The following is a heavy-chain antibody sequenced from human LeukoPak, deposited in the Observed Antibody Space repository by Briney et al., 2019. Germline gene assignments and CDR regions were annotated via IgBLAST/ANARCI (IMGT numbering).Heavy chain of an antibody. D-gene: IGHD5-24*01. Sequence: GGSLRLSCAASGFTFSSYSMNWVRQAPGKGLEWVSSIGSSSSYIYYADSVKGRFTISRDNAKNSLYLQMNSLRAEDTAVYYCARGLVEMATIAPFDYWGQGTLVTVSS. CDR3: ARGLVEMATIAPFDY. V-gene: IGHV3-21*01. CDR2: IGSSSSYI. CDR1: GFTFSSYS. J-gene: IGHJ4*02.